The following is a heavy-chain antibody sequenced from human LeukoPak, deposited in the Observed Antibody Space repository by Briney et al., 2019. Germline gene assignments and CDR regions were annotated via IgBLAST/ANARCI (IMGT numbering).Heavy chain of an antibody. CDR3: VRAIGLDFDF. J-gene: IGHJ4*02. CDR1: GFTFSSYA. D-gene: IGHD2/OR15-2a*01. CDR2: INSDGSST. Sequence: PGGSLRLSCAASGFTFSSYAMSWVRQAPGKGLVWVSRINSDGSSTTYADSVKGRFTISRDNAKNTLYLQMNSLRAEDTAMYHCVRAIGLDFDFWGQGTLVTVSS. V-gene: IGHV3-74*01.